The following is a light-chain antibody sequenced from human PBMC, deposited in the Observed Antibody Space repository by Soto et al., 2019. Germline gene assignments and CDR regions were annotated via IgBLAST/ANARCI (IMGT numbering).Light chain of an antibody. CDR2: AVS. CDR1: SSPVGGYHY. Sequence: QSALTQPRSVSGSPGQSVTISCTGTSSPVGGYHYVSWYQQFPGKAPKLMIYAVSQRPSGVPDRFSGSESGNTASLTISGLQADDEADYYCCSYAGRYTYVFGSGTKFTV. CDR3: CSYAGRYTYV. V-gene: IGLV2-11*01. J-gene: IGLJ1*01.